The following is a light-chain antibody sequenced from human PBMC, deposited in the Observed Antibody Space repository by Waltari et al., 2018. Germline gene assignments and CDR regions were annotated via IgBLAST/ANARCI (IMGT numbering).Light chain of an antibody. CDR3: GSYRSGSTLL. CDR1: SRDIGRYNG. CDR2: EGG. V-gene: IGLV2-18*02. Sequence: QSALTQPPSVSKSLGQSVTISCTGTSRDIGRYNGVSRDPQHPDTAPRLLIVEGGKGPAGVSDRFSGSKSGNTASLTISGLQAENGADYYCGSYRSGSTLLFGGGTRLTDL. J-gene: IGLJ2*01.